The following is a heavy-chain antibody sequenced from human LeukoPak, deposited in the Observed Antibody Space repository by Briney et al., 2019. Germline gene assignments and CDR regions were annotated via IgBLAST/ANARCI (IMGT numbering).Heavy chain of an antibody. CDR3: VRNIWGAMDY. CDR2: IKQDGSEK. Sequence: GGSLRLSCAAFGFTFSNYWMNWVRQAPGKGLEWVANIKQDGSEKYYVGSVKGRFTITRDNAKNSLYLQMNSLRAEDTAVYCCVRNIWGAMDYWGQGTLVTVSS. J-gene: IGHJ4*02. D-gene: IGHD3-16*01. V-gene: IGHV3-7*01. CDR1: GFTFSNYW.